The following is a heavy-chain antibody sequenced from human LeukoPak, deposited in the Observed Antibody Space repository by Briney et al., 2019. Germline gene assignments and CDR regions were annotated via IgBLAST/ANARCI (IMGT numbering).Heavy chain of an antibody. V-gene: IGHV3-66*01. CDR2: IYSGGST. CDR3: ARDTRGYCSSTSCSYFDY. J-gene: IGHJ4*02. D-gene: IGHD2-2*01. CDR1: GFTVSSNY. Sequence: GGSLRLSCAASGFTVSSNYMSWVRQAPGKGLEWVSVIYSGGSTYYADSVKGRFTISRDNSKNTLYLQMNSLRAEDTAVYYCARDTRGYCSSTSCSYFDYWGQGTLVTVSS.